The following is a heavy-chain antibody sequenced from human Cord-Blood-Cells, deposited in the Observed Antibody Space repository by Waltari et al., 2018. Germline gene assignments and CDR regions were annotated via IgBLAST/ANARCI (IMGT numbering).Heavy chain of an antibody. D-gene: IGHD3-3*01. CDR1: GGSISSYY. CDR2: IYTSGST. Sequence: QVQLQESGPGLVKPSETLSLTCTVSGGSISSYYWSWIRQPAGKGLEWIGRIYTSGSTNYNPPRKSRVTMSVDTSKNQFSLKLSSVTAADTAVYYCARGREDYDFWSGYYYYYYYMDVWGKGTTVTVSS. J-gene: IGHJ6*03. CDR3: ARGREDYDFWSGYYYYYYYMDV. V-gene: IGHV4-4*07.